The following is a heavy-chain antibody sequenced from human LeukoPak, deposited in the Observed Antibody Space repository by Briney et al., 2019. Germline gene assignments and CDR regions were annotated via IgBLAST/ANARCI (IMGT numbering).Heavy chain of an antibody. CDR3: ARSPRYYYDSSGLYFDY. CDR2: IYTSGST. Sequence: SETLSLTCTVSGGSISSSSYYWGWIRQPPGKGLEWIGRIYTSGSTNYNPSLKSRVTISVDTSKNQFSLKLSSVTAADTAVYYCARSPRYYYDSSGLYFDYWSQGTLVTVSS. V-gene: IGHV4-39*07. D-gene: IGHD3-22*01. J-gene: IGHJ4*02. CDR1: GGSISSSSYY.